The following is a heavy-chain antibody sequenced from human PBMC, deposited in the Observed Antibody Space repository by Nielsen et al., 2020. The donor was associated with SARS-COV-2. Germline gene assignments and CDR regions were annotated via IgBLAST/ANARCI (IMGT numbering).Heavy chain of an antibody. Sequence: GGSLRLSCAASGFTVSSNYMSWVRQAPGKGLEWVSVIYSGGSTYYADSVKGRFTISRDNSKNTLYLQMNSLRAEDTAVYYCATQGGNYFYYYYYGMDVWGQGTTVTVSS. CDR3: ATQGGNYFYYYYYGMDV. D-gene: IGHD1-7*01. CDR1: GFTVSSNY. CDR2: IYSGGST. J-gene: IGHJ6*02. V-gene: IGHV3-66*01.